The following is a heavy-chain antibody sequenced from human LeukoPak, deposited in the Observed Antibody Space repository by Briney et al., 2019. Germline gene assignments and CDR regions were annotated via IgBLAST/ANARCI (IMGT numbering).Heavy chain of an antibody. Sequence: ASVKVSCKASGYTFTGYYMHWVRQAPGQGLEWMGWINPNSGGTNYAQKFQGWVTMTRDTSISTAYMELSRLRSDDTAVYYCARAVVRGAHYYGMDVWGKGTTVTVSS. D-gene: IGHD3-10*01. J-gene: IGHJ6*04. V-gene: IGHV1-2*04. CDR2: INPNSGGT. CDR1: GYTFTGYY. CDR3: ARAVVRGAHYYGMDV.